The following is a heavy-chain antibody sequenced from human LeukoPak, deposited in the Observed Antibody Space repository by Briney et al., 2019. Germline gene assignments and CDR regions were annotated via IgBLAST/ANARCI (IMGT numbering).Heavy chain of an antibody. J-gene: IGHJ4*02. CDR2: ISSSSSYI. CDR3: ARDLAEITTIVVVNYFDY. D-gene: IGHD3-22*01. V-gene: IGHV3-21*04. Sequence: GGSLRLSCAASGFTFSNHGMNWVRQAPGKGLEWVSSISSSSSYIYYADSVKGRFTVSRDNAKNSLYLQMNSLRAEDTALYYCARDLAEITTIVVVNYFDYWGQGTLVTVSS. CDR1: GFTFSNHG.